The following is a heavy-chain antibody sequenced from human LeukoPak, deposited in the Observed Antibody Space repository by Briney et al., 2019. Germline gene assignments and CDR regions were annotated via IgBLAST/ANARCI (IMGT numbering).Heavy chain of an antibody. CDR2: INPNSGGT. V-gene: IGHV1-2*02. D-gene: IGHD6-13*01. Sequence: ASVKVSCEASGYTFTGYYMHWVRQAPGQGLEWMGWINPNSGGTNYAQKFQGRVTMTRDTSISTAYMELSRLRSDDTAVYYCAREGFCSSGNCFDPWGQGTLVTVSS. CDR3: AREGFCSSGNCFDP. CDR1: GYTFTGYY. J-gene: IGHJ5*02.